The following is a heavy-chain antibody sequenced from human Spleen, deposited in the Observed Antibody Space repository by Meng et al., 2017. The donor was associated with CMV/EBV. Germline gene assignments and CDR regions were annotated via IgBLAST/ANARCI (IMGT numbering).Heavy chain of an antibody. Sequence: GESLKISCAASGFTFNNYAMSWVRQAPGKGLEWVSTISSSGGRTSYADSVKGRFTISRDNSKNTLYLQMNSLRAEDTAVYYCAREVVVPSAIRYYYYGMDVWGQGTTVTVSS. CDR1: GFTFNNYA. V-gene: IGHV3-23*01. CDR2: ISSSGGRT. CDR3: AREVVVPSAIRYYYYGMDV. J-gene: IGHJ6*02. D-gene: IGHD2-2*02.